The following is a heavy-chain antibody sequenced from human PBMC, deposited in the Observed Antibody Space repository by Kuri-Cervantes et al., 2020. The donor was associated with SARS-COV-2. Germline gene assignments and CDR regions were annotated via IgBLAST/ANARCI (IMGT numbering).Heavy chain of an antibody. CDR1: GGPISSHY. CDR3: AREGIAAAGTSIYYYMDV. V-gene: IGHV4-59*11. J-gene: IGHJ6*03. Sequence: SETLSLTCTVSGGPISSHYWSWIRQPPGKGLEWIGYIYYSGSTNYNPSLKSRVTISVDTSKNQFSLKLSSVTAADTAVYYCAREGIAAAGTSIYYYMDVWGKGTTVTVSS. D-gene: IGHD6-13*01. CDR2: IYYSGST.